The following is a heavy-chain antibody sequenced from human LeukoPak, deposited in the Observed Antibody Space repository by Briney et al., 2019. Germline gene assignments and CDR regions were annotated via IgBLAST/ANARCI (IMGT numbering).Heavy chain of an antibody. CDR3: ARDTLRIVGANYFDY. Sequence: PGGSLRLSCGASGFTITKNYMNWVRQAPGKGLEWVSVIYTDGSTYYADSVKGRITISRDNAKNSLYLQMNSLRAEDTAVYYCARDTLRIVGANYFDYWGQGTLVTVSS. CDR1: GFTITKNY. V-gene: IGHV3-66*01. D-gene: IGHD1-26*01. CDR2: IYTDGST. J-gene: IGHJ4*02.